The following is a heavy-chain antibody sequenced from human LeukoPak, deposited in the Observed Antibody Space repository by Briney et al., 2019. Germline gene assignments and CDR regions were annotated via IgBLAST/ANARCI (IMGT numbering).Heavy chain of an antibody. CDR3: ARHVGVYGPGSV. J-gene: IGHJ4*02. Sequence: PSETLSLTCVVSGYSISNDYYWGWIRQPPGKGLEWIGNIYHSGGSYYNPSLKSRVTILVDTSKNQFSLKLSSVTAADTAVYYCARHVGVYGPGSVWGQGTLVTVSS. CDR1: GYSISNDYY. D-gene: IGHD3-10*01. V-gene: IGHV4-38-2*01. CDR2: IYHSGGS.